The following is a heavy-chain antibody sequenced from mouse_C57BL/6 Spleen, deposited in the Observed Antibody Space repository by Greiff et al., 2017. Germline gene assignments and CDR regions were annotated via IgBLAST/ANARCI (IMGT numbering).Heavy chain of an antibody. Sequence: EVMLVESGGGLVKPGGSLKLSCAASGFTFSSYAMSWVRQTPEKRLEWVATISDGGSYTYYPANVKGRFTISRDNAKNNLYLQMSHLKSEDTAMYYCARDSYYGSSYRYFDVWGTGTTVTVSS. V-gene: IGHV5-4*01. CDR1: GFTFSSYA. D-gene: IGHD1-1*01. CDR3: ARDSYYGSSYRYFDV. CDR2: ISDGGSYT. J-gene: IGHJ1*03.